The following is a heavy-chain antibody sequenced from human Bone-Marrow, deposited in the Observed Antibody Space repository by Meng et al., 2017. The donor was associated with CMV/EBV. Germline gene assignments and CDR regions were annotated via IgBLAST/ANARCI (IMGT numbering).Heavy chain of an antibody. CDR3: AKDIYSDSSGYSGSFDI. CDR1: GFTFSSYS. V-gene: IGHV3-21*01. CDR2: ISSSSSYI. D-gene: IGHD3-22*01. J-gene: IGHJ3*02. Sequence: GGSLRLSCAASGFTFSSYSMNWVRQAPGKGLEWVSSISSSSSYIYYADSVKGRFTISRDNAKNSLYLQMNSLRAEDTAVYYCAKDIYSDSSGYSGSFDIWGQGTMVTVSS.